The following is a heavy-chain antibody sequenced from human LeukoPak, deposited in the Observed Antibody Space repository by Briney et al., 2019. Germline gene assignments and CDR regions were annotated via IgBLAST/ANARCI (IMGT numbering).Heavy chain of an antibody. D-gene: IGHD3-10*01. CDR1: GGSFSDYY. V-gene: IGHV4-34*01. J-gene: IGHJ3*02. CDR3: ARLTELYGSGSPPAFDI. CDR2: INHNGNT. Sequence: PSETLFLTCAVYGGSFSDYYWSWIRQPPGKGLEWIGEINHNGNTNNNPSLKSRVTISVDTSKNQFSLKLSSVTAADTAVYYCARLTELYGSGSPPAFDIWGQGTMVTVSS.